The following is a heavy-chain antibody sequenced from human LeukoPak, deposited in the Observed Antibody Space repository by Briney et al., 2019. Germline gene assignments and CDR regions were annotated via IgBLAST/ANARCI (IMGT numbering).Heavy chain of an antibody. J-gene: IGHJ4*02. V-gene: IGHV4-39*07. CDR1: GGSISSSSYY. CDR3: ASLTITMVRVIFDY. CDR2: IYYSGST. Sequence: SETLSLTCTVSGGSISSSSYYWGWIRQPPGKGLEWIGSIYYSGSTYYNPSLKSRVTISVDTSKNQFSLKLSSVTAADTAVYYCASLTITMVRVIFDYWGQGTLVTVSS. D-gene: IGHD3-10*01.